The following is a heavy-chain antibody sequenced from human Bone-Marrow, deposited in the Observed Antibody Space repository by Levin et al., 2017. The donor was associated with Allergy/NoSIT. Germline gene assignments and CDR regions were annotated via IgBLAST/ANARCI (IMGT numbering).Heavy chain of an antibody. CDR2: IWYDGSNK. Sequence: LSLTCAASGFTFSSYGMHWVRQAPGKGLEWVAVIWYDGSNKYYADSVKGRFTISRDNSKNTLYLQMNSLRAEDTAVYYCARDFNTVTFDYWGQGTLVTVSS. D-gene: IGHD4-17*01. J-gene: IGHJ4*02. V-gene: IGHV3-33*01. CDR3: ARDFNTVTFDY. CDR1: GFTFSSYG.